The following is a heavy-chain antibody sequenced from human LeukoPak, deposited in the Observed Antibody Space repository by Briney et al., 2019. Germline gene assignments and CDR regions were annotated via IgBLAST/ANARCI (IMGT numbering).Heavy chain of an antibody. Sequence: SVKVSCKASGGTFSSYAISWVRQAPGQGLEWMGGIIPIFGTANYAQKFQGRVTITADESTSTAYMELSSLRSEDTAVYYCAGPLSVGASDAFDIWGQGTMVTVSS. CDR1: GGTFSSYA. J-gene: IGHJ3*02. V-gene: IGHV1-69*13. D-gene: IGHD1-26*01. CDR2: IIPIFGTA. CDR3: AGPLSVGASDAFDI.